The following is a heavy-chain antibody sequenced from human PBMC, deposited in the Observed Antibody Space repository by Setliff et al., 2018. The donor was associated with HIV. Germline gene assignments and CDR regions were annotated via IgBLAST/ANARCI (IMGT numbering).Heavy chain of an antibody. V-gene: IGHV4-34*01. D-gene: IGHD2-21*02. J-gene: IGHJ4*02. Sequence: PSETLSLTCAMYGGSFGDYYWNWIRQAPGKGLEWIAELNDRGHINYNPSLKSRVTVSVDTSKTQYSLKMISVTAADTAMYYCAISIVGVTSEMYWAQGTLVTVSS. CDR1: GGSFGDYY. CDR3: AISIVGVTSEMY. CDR2: LNDRGHI.